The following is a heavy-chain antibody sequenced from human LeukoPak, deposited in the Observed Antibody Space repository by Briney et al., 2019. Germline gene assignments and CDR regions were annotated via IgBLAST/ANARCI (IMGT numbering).Heavy chain of an antibody. CDR2: ISYDGNNK. CDR3: ARGDKQLLFNRNKGGFDP. J-gene: IGHJ5*02. CDR1: GFPFISYA. Sequence: GGSLLLSCAASGFPFISYAMHWARQAPGKGLEWVTVISYDGNNKYYADSVKGRFTISRDNSKNTLYLQMNSLRAEDTAVYYCARGDKQLLFNRNKGGFDPWGQGTLVTVSS. V-gene: IGHV3-30*04. D-gene: IGHD1-14*01.